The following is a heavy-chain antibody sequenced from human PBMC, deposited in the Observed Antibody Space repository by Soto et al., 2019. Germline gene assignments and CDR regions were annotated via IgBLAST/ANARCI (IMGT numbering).Heavy chain of an antibody. CDR2: MSYDVINK. Sequence: QVQLVDSGGGVVQPGRSLRLSCAASGFSFSSSAMHWVRRAPGKGLEWVAVMSYDVINKYYADFVKGRVTISRDNSKNMLNLQMDRLRDEDTAVYYCASLYYYSLAKYLDYWGQGTVVTVSS. D-gene: IGHD3-10*01. CDR3: ASLYYYSLAKYLDY. CDR1: GFSFSSSA. V-gene: IGHV3-30-3*01. J-gene: IGHJ4*02.